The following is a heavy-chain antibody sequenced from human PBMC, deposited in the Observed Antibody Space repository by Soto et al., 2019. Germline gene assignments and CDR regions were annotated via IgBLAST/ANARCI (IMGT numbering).Heavy chain of an antibody. J-gene: IGHJ4*02. CDR3: AGGTGAYFDY. V-gene: IGHV3-53*02. D-gene: IGHD2-15*01. CDR1: GFAVSSNY. CDR2: IYSDGNT. Sequence: EVQLVETGGGLIQPGGSLRLSCAASGFAVSSNYMSWVRQAPGKGLEWVSVIYSDGNTYYEDSVKGRFTISRDNSKNTMYLQMNSLIAEDTAVYYCAGGTGAYFDYWGQGTLVTVSS.